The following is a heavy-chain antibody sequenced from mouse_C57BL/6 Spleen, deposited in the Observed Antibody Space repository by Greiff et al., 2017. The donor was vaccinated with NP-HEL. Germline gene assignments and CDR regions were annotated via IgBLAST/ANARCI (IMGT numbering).Heavy chain of an antibody. CDR1: GYTFTSYW. J-gene: IGHJ1*03. CDR3: ARTRGYFDV. CDR2: IDPSDSYT. Sequence: QVQLQQPGAELVKPGASVKLSCKASGYTFTSYWMQWVKQRPGQGLEWIGEIDPSDSYTNYNQKFKGKATLTVDTSSSTAYMQLSSLTSEDSAVYYCARTRGYFDVWGKGTTVTVSS. V-gene: IGHV1-50*01.